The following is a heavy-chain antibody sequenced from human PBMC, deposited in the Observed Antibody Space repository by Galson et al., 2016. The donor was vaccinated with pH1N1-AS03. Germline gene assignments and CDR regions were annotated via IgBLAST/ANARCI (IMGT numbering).Heavy chain of an antibody. CDR3: ARQDSSTIDY. Sequence: QSGAEVKKPGESLKTSCKGSGYSFTSYWIGWVRQMPGKGLEWMGIIYPGDSDTRYSPSFQGQVTISADKSTSTAYRHWSSLKASDTAKYYCARQDSSTIDYWGQGTLVTVSS. D-gene: IGHD2-2*01. J-gene: IGHJ4*02. CDR2: IYPGDSDT. V-gene: IGHV5-51*01. CDR1: GYSFTSYW.